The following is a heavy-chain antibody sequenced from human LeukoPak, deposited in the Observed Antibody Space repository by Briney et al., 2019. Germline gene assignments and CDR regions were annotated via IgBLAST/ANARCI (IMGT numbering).Heavy chain of an antibody. CDR3: ARGYGDYVGIENYFDY. Sequence: SETLSLTCTISGASISTYYWTWIRQPAGKGLEWIGRIYISGTTNYNPSLKSRVTMSVDTSKNQFSLELSSVTAADTAVYYCARGYGDYVGIENYFDYWGQGTLVTVSS. D-gene: IGHD4-17*01. V-gene: IGHV4-4*07. CDR2: IYISGTT. J-gene: IGHJ4*02. CDR1: GASISTYY.